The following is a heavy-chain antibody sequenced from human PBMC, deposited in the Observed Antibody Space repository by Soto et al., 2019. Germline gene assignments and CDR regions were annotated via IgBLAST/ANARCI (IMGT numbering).Heavy chain of an antibody. D-gene: IGHD2-21*02. CDR2: IFSNDEK. Sequence: SGPTLVNPTETLTLTCTVSGFSLSNARMGVSWIRQPPGKALEWLAHIFSNDEKSYSTSLKCRLTISKDTSKSQVVLTMTNMDPVDTATYYCARIREDCGGDCYRYYFDYWGQGTLVTVSS. CDR1: GFSLSNARMG. V-gene: IGHV2-26*01. CDR3: ARIREDCGGDCYRYYFDY. J-gene: IGHJ4*02.